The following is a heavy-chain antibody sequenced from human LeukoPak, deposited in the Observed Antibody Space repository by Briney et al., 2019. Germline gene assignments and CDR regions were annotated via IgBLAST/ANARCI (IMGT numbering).Heavy chain of an antibody. CDR2: IYTSGST. J-gene: IGHJ3*02. D-gene: IGHD4-17*01. Sequence: SQTLSLTCTVSGGSISSGSYYWSWIRQPAGKGLEWIGRIYTSGSTNYNPSLKSRVTISVDTSKNQFSLKLSSVTAADTAVYYCARVGYGDYEDAFDIWGQGTMVTVSS. CDR3: ARVGYGDYEDAFDI. V-gene: IGHV4-61*02. CDR1: GGSISSGSYY.